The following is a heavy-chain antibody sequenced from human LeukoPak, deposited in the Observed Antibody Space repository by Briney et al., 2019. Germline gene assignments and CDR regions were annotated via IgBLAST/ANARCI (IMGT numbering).Heavy chain of an antibody. CDR3: ARGPRGYSYAWGY. D-gene: IGHD5-18*01. Sequence: PGGSLRLSCAASAFTFSDYWMSWVRQAPGNGLEWVANIKQDGSEKYYVDSVKGRFTISRDNAKNSLYLQMNSLRAEDTAVYYCARGPRGYSYAWGYWGQGTLVTVSS. J-gene: IGHJ4*02. CDR1: AFTFSDYW. V-gene: IGHV3-7*03. CDR2: IKQDGSEK.